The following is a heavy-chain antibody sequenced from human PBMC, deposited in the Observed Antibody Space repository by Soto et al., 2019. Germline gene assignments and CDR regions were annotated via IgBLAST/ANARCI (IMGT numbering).Heavy chain of an antibody. V-gene: IGHV4-59*12. Sequence: SETLSLTCPVSGGSTSSYYWSWIRQPPGKGLEWIGYVYYSGSTNYNPSLKSRVTISVDTSKNQFSLKLSSVTAADTAVYYCARVSGYQFDYWGQGTLVIVSS. CDR3: ARVSGYQFDY. D-gene: IGHD5-18*01. J-gene: IGHJ4*02. CDR2: VYYSGST. CDR1: GGSTSSYY.